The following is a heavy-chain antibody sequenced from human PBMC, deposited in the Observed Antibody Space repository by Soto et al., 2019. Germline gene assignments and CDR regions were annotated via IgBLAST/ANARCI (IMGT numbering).Heavy chain of an antibody. V-gene: IGHV3-30*18. CDR1: GFTFSSYG. Sequence: GGSLRLSCAASGFTFSSYGMHWVRQAPGKGLEWVAVISYDGSNKYYADSVKGRFTISRDNSKNTLYLQMNSLRAEDTAVYYCAKEYGGYYYRFDYWGQGTLVTVSS. CDR2: ISYDGSNK. D-gene: IGHD3-22*01. CDR3: AKEYGGYYYRFDY. J-gene: IGHJ4*02.